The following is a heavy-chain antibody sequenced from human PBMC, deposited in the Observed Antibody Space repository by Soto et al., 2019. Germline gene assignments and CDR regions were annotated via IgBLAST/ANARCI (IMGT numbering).Heavy chain of an antibody. Sequence: QLQLQESGSELLKPSQTLSRTCAVSGGSIRSGGYSWRWIRQPPGKGVEWIGYIYHSGSTYYNPSLKSRVTISVDRSKNQFSLKLSSVPAADTAVYYCASAQQLVRNYWGQGTLVTVSS. D-gene: IGHD6-13*01. CDR3: ASAQQLVRNY. CDR2: IYHSGST. J-gene: IGHJ4*02. V-gene: IGHV4-30-2*01. CDR1: GGSIRSGGYS.